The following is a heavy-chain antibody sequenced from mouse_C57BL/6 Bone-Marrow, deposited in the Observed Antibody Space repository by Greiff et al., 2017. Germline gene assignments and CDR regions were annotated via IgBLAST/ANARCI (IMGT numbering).Heavy chain of an antibody. V-gene: IGHV5-17*01. CDR2: ISSGSSTI. CDR1: GFTFSDYG. Sequence: DVKLVESGGGLVKPGGSLKLSCAASGFTFSDYGMHWVRQAPEKGLEWVAYISSGSSTIYYADTVKGRFTISRDNAKNTLFLQMTSLRSEGTAMYYCARGPWAYWGQGTLVTVSA. CDR3: ARGPWAY. J-gene: IGHJ3*01.